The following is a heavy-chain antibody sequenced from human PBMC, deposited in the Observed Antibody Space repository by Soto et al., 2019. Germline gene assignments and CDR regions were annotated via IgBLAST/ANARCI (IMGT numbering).Heavy chain of an antibody. CDR1: GFTFSSYG. D-gene: IGHD3-3*01. CDR3: AKVRFPYYDFWSGYLEP. Sequence: GGSLRLSCAASGFTFSSYGMHWVRQAPGKGLEWVAVISYDGSNKYYADSVKGRFTISRDNSKNTLYLQMNSLRAEDTAVYYCAKVRFPYYDFWSGYLEPWGQGTLVTVSS. CDR2: ISYDGSNK. J-gene: IGHJ5*02. V-gene: IGHV3-30*18.